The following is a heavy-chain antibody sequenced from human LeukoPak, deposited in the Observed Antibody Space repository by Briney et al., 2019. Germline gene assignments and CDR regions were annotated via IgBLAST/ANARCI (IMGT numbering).Heavy chain of an antibody. CDR3: AKLFSPINPFDP. V-gene: IGHV3-53*01. D-gene: IGHD2-21*01. CDR2: IYSGGST. CDR1: GFTVSSNY. J-gene: IGHJ5*02. Sequence: QPGGSLRLSCAASGFTVSSNYMSWVRQAPGKGLEWVSVIYSGGSTYYADSVKGRFTISRDNSKNTLYLQMNSLRAEDTAVYYCAKLFSPINPFDPWGQGTLVTVSS.